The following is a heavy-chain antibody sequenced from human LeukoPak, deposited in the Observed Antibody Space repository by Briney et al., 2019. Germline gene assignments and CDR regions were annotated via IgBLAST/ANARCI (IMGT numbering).Heavy chain of an antibody. Sequence: PGRSLSLACAASGFTFRSYSLNWVRQAPGKGLEWVSSIRSRSSYKYYTDSVKGRFTIPRDTAKNSLYLQMNSMRAEDTGVYYCARDSFSSYYYYGMDVWGQGTTVTVSS. J-gene: IGHJ6*02. CDR2: IRSRSSYK. CDR1: GFTFRSYS. CDR3: ARDSFSSYYYYGMDV. V-gene: IGHV3-21*01.